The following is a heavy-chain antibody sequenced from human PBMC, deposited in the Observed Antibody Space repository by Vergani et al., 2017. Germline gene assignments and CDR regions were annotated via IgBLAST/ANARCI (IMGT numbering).Heavy chain of an antibody. CDR2: IIPIFGTA. CDR1: GGTFSSYA. D-gene: IGHD2-2*02. CDR3: AIMGGSTSCYRVYNWFDP. Sequence: QVQLVQSGAEVKKPGSSVKVSCKASGGTFSSYAISWVRQAPGQGLEWMGGIIPIFGTAHYAQQFQGRVTITADESTSTAYMELSSLRSEDTAVYYCAIMGGSTSCYRVYNWFDPWGQGTLVTVSS. J-gene: IGHJ5*02. V-gene: IGHV1-69*01.